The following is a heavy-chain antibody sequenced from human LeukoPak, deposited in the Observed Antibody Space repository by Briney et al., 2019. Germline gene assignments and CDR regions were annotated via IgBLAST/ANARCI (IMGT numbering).Heavy chain of an antibody. Sequence: PSETLSLTCTGSGGSISSYYGSWVRQPPGKGVEWVGYIYYSGSTNYNPSLKSRVTISVDTSKNQFSLKLSSVTAADTAVYYCAMYYYGSSKTFDYWGQGTLVTVSS. CDR1: GGSISSYY. D-gene: IGHD3-10*01. V-gene: IGHV4-59*01. CDR2: IYYSGST. J-gene: IGHJ4*02. CDR3: AMYYYGSSKTFDY.